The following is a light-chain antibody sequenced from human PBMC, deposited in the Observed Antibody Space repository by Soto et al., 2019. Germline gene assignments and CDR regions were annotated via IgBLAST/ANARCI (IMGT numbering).Light chain of an antibody. CDR3: QQGYNHPFT. CDR2: AGS. V-gene: IGKV1-12*01. Sequence: EIQMTQSPSFVSASVVDRVTITCRAPRGIYNWLAWYQQKPGTAPQLLIHAGSSFHGEIPSRFSVSGCGTDYTLTNSGLQREDSATYYCQQGYNHPFTFGGGTKVEVK. J-gene: IGKJ4*01. CDR1: RGIYNW.